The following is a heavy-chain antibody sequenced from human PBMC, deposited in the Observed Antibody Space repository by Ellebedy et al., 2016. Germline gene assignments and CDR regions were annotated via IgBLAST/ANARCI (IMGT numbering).Heavy chain of an antibody. J-gene: IGHJ4*02. Sequence: GESLKISXAASGFTFSSYAMSWVRQAPGKGLEWVSGISGSGANTHYADSVKGRFTISRDNSKNTLYLQMNSLRVEDTAVYYCAKRDFSDSSGYYPLFDSWGQGTLVTVSS. V-gene: IGHV3-23*01. CDR3: AKRDFSDSSGYYPLFDS. CDR2: ISGSGANT. CDR1: GFTFSSYA. D-gene: IGHD3-22*01.